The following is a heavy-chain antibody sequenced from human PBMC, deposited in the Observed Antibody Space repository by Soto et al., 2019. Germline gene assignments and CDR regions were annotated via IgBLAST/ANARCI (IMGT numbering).Heavy chain of an antibody. J-gene: IGHJ4*02. CDR1: GHTFTGHH. Sequence: QVQMVQSGAEVKKPGASVKVSCKSSGHTFTGHHMHWVRQAPGQGLEWMGLFDLDIGDTKYAQKFQGRVTSTSDTAIKKAYMEQRGLRSDDTAVYYCELEPPGTAGFDYWGQGTLVTVSS. CDR3: ELEPPGTAGFDY. CDR2: FDLDIGDT. D-gene: IGHD1-7*01. V-gene: IGHV1-2*02.